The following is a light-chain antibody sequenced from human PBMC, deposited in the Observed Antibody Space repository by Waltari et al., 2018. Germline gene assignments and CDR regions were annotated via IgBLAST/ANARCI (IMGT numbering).Light chain of an antibody. CDR2: WAS. CDR3: QQYYSTPWT. V-gene: IGKV4-1*01. J-gene: IGKJ1*01. CDR1: QSVLYSSNNKNY. Sequence: DIVMTQSPDSLAVSLGERATINCKSSQSVLYSSNNKNYLAWYQQKPGQSPKLLIYWASTRKSGVPGRFSGSGSGTDFTLTISSLQAEDVAVYYCQQYYSTPWTFGQGTKVEIK.